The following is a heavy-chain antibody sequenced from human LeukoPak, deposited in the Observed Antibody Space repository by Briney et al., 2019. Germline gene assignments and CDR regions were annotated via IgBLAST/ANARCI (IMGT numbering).Heavy chain of an antibody. J-gene: IGHJ3*02. D-gene: IGHD1-26*01. CDR3: ARRWELNDAFDI. CDR2: INWNGGST. V-gene: IGHV3-20*04. CDR1: GFTFDDYG. Sequence: GGSLRLSCAASGFTFDDYGMSWVRQAPGKGLECVSGINWNGGSTGYADSVKGRFTISRDNAKNSLYLQMNSLRAEDTALYYCARRWELNDAFDIWGQGTMVTVSS.